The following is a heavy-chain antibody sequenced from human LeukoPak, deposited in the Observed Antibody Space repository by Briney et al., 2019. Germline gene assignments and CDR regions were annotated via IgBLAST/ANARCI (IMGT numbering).Heavy chain of an antibody. CDR3: AKDSTGCGGDCYSAPYYYYYMDV. CDR1: GFTFSSYG. V-gene: IGHV3-30*02. Sequence: GGSLRLSCAASGFTFSSYGMHWVRQAPGKGLEWVAFIRYDGSNKYYADSVKGRFTISRDNSKNTLYLQMNSLRAEDTAVYYCAKDSTGCGGDCYSAPYYYYYMDVWGKGTTVTISS. CDR2: IRYDGSNK. J-gene: IGHJ6*03. D-gene: IGHD2-21*02.